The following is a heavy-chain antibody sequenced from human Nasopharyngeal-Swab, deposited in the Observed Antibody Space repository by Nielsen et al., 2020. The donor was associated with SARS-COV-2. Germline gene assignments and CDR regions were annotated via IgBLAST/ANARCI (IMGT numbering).Heavy chain of an antibody. J-gene: IGHJ6*02. V-gene: IGHV3-21*01. CDR2: ISSSSRYI. CDR3: ARDGLDYDFWSAYFMDV. CDR1: GFTFNNYN. D-gene: IGHD3-3*01. Sequence: GESLKISCAASGFTFNNYNFNWVRQAPGKGLEWVSSISSSSRYIYYADSVKGRFTISRDNAKNSLYLQMNSLRAEDTAVYYCARDGLDYDFWSAYFMDVWGQVTTVTVSS.